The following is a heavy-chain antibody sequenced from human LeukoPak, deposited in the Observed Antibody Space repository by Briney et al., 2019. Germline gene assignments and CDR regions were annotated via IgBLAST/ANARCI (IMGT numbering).Heavy chain of an antibody. D-gene: IGHD2-2*01. CDR2: ISGSGGST. Sequence: PGGSLRLSCAASGFTFSSYAMSWVRQAPGKGLEWVSAISGSGGSTYYADSVKGRFTISRDNSKNTLYLQMNSLRAEDTAVYYCARQDNVVVPAAMGGYWGQGTLVTVSS. CDR1: GFTFSSYA. CDR3: ARQDNVVVPAAMGGY. J-gene: IGHJ4*02. V-gene: IGHV3-23*01.